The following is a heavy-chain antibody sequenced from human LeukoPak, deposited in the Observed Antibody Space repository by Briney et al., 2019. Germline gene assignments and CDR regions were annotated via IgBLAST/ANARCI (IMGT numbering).Heavy chain of an antibody. CDR1: GFSFSTYD. CDR2: ITANTRGSIT. J-gene: IGHJ4*02. V-gene: IGHV3-23*01. Sequence: PGGSLRLSCVTSGFSFSTYDMSWVRQAPGKGLEWVSGITANTRGSITYYADSVKGRFTISRDSSKDTLYLQMNSLRAEDTAVYFCARGGYFSFDYWGQGTPVTVSS. D-gene: IGHD2/OR15-2a*01. CDR3: ARGGYFSFDY.